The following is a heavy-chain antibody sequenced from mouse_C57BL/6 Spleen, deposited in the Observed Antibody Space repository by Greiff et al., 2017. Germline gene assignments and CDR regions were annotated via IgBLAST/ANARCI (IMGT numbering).Heavy chain of an antibody. D-gene: IGHD1-1*01. CDR3: TTRGRPFAD. J-gene: IGHJ3*01. CDR1: GFNIKDDY. Sequence: VQLQQSGAELVRPGASVKLSCTASGFNIKDDYMHWVKQRPEQGLEWIGWIDPENGDTEYASKFQGQATITADTSSNPAYLQLSSLTSEDTAVYYCTTRGRPFADWGQGTLVTVAA. CDR2: IDPENGDT. V-gene: IGHV14-4*01.